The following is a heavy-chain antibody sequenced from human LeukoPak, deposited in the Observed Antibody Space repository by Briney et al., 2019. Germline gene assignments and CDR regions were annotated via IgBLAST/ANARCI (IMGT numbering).Heavy chain of an antibody. D-gene: IGHD2-8*01. CDR3: XXXXXYXVNGVCYLDY. J-gene: IGHJ4*02. CDR2: ISWNGGNT. Sequence: GGSLRLSCAASGFKFDDYGMSWVRQAPGKGLEGVSGISWNGGNTGYADSVKGRFTISRDNAKNSLFLQVKSLRADDTACYYWXXXXXYXVNGVCYLDYWGQGTLVTVSS. V-gene: IGHV3-20*04. CDR1: GFKFDDYG.